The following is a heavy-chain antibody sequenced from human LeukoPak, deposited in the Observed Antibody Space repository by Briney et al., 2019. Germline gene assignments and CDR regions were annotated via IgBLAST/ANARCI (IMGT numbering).Heavy chain of an antibody. D-gene: IGHD2-21*02. Sequence: GASVKVSCKASGYTFTGFHIHWVRQAPGQGLEWVGWINPDSGGTNYAQKFQGRVTMTRDTSISTAYMELSRLSSDDTAVYYCARGLVVVTAPRLDWGQGTLVIVSS. CDR3: ARGLVVVTAPRLD. V-gene: IGHV1-2*02. J-gene: IGHJ4*02. CDR1: GYTFTGFH. CDR2: INPDSGGT.